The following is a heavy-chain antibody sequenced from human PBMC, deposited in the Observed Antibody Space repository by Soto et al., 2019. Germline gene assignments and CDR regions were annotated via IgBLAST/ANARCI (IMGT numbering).Heavy chain of an antibody. CDR3: ATSSGHSQDYYYYGMDV. CDR1: GYTLTELS. V-gene: IGHV1-24*01. CDR2: FDPEDGET. D-gene: IGHD3-22*01. J-gene: IGHJ6*02. Sequence: ASVKVSCKVSGYTLTELSMHWVRQAPGKGLEWMGGFDPEDGETIYAQKFQGRVTMTEDTSTDTAYRELSSLRSEDTAVYYCATSSGHSQDYYYYGMDVWGQGSTVTVSS.